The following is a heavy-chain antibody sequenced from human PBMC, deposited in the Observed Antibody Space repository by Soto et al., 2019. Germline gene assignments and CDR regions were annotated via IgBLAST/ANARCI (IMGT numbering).Heavy chain of an antibody. J-gene: IGHJ4*02. Sequence: GASVKVSCKASGGTFSSYTISWVRQAPGQGLEWMGRIIPILGIANYAQKFQGRVTITADKSTSTAYMELSSLRSEDTAVNYCARFSSPRGIQRWTDRDYWGQGTLVTVAS. D-gene: IGHD5-18*01. CDR1: GGTFSSYT. CDR2: IIPILGIA. V-gene: IGHV1-69*02. CDR3: ARFSSPRGIQRWTDRDY.